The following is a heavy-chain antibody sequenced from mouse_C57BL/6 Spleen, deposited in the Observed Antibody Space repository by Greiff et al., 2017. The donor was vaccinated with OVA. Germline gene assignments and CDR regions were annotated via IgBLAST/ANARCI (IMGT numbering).Heavy chain of an antibody. CDR3: ARGPVVTTRYWYFDV. CDR2: ISYDGSN. J-gene: IGHJ1*03. V-gene: IGHV3-6*01. CDR1: GYSITSGYY. Sequence: EVKLMESGPGLVKPSQSLSLTCSVTGYSITSGYYWNWIRQFPGNKLEWMGYISYDGSNNYNPSLKNRISITRDTSKNQFFLKLNSVTTEDTATYYCARGPVVTTRYWYFDVWGTGTTVTVSS. D-gene: IGHD2-2*01.